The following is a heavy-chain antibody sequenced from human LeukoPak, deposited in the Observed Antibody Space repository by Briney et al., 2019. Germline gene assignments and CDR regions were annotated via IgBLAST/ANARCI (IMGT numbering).Heavy chain of an antibody. CDR2: IDPYTGNT. V-gene: IGHV1-2*02. Sequence: PVASVKVPCKASGYTFVGYYLHWVRQAPGQGLEWMAWIDPYTGNTHYAQKFQGRITVTRDTSVSTTYMELSWLTSDDTARYYCAREYSASEHWGQGTLVTVSS. CDR1: GYTFVGYY. J-gene: IGHJ4*02. CDR3: AREYSASEH. D-gene: IGHD5-12*01.